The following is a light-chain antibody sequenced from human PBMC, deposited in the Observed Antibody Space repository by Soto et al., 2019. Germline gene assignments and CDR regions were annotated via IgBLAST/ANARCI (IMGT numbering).Light chain of an antibody. V-gene: IGLV2-8*01. CDR3: SSFASSNTWV. CDR1: SSDVGAYND. J-gene: IGLJ3*02. Sequence: QSALTQPPSASGAPGQSVTISCTGTSSDVGAYNDVSWYQQHAGKAPKLVIYEVTKRPSGVPDRFSGSKSANTASLTVSGLQAEDEADYDCSSFASSNTWVFGGGTKLTVL. CDR2: EVT.